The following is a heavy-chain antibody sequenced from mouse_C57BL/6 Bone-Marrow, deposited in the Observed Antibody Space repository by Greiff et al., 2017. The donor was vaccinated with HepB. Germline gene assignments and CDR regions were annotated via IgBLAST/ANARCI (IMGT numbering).Heavy chain of an antibody. CDR2: IRNKANNHAT. D-gene: IGHD2-2*01. CDR3: TSGLRRGVMDY. V-gene: IGHV6-6*01. J-gene: IGHJ4*01. Sequence: EVMLVESGGGLVQPGGSMKLSCAASGFTFSDAWMDWVRQSPEKGLEWVAEIRNKANNHATYYAESVKGRFTISRDDSKSSVYLQMHSSGAEDTGIYYCTSGLRRGVMDYWGQGTSVTVSS. CDR1: GFTFSDAW.